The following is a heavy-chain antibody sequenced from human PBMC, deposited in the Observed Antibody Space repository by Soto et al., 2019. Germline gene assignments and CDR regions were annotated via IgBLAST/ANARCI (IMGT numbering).Heavy chain of an antibody. CDR1: GVSISSSNYY. CDR2: IYYSGST. D-gene: IGHD5-12*01. J-gene: IGHJ6*02. V-gene: IGHV4-39*02. Sequence: QLQLQESGPGLVKPSETLSLTCTVSGVSISSSNYYWGWIRQPPGKGLEWIGSIYYSGSTYYNPSLKSRVTISVDTSKNHFSLKLSSVTAADTAVYYCARTGSGYDAAYYYYGMDVWGQGTTVTVSS. CDR3: ARTGSGYDAAYYYYGMDV.